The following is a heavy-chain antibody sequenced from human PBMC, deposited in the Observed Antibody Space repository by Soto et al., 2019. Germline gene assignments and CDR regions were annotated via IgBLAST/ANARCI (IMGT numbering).Heavy chain of an antibody. CDR1: GDSISSRTHY. CDR2: VSYSGST. D-gene: IGHD5-18*01. V-gene: IGHV4-39*01. Sequence: SETLSLTCTVSGDSISSRTHYLGWIRQPPGKGLEWIGSVSYSGSTYYSPSLKSRLTISVDTSKNQFSLKLSSVTAADTSVYYCARHPTALVTGGFDYLGQGALVTVSS. CDR3: ARHPTALVTGGFDY. J-gene: IGHJ4*02.